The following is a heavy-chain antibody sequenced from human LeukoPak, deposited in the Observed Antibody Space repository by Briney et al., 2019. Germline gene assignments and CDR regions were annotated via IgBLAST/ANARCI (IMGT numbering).Heavy chain of an antibody. V-gene: IGHV4-39*01. CDR1: GTSISSSDYY. CDR2: NCYSRNT. J-gene: IGHJ1*01. CDR3: TRHSRVLTAILEYFQH. Sequence: SETLSLTCTVSGTSISSSDYYLSWIRQPPGKGLEWIGSNCYSRNTYYNPSLKSRVTISVDTSKNQFSLMLSSVTATDTAVYYCTRHSRVLTAILEYFQHWGQGTLVTVSS. D-gene: IGHD2-21*02.